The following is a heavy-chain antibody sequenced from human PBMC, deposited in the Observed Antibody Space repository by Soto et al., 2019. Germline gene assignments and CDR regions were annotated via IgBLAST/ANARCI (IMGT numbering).Heavy chain of an antibody. CDR3: VRDDYGIYPY. D-gene: IGHD1-26*01. J-gene: IGHJ4*02. CDR1: GYTVTDYY. CDR2: IDPKNGGT. Sequence: QVQLVQSGTEVKKPGASVKVSCKASGYTVTDYYIHWVRQAPGQGLEWMGWIDPKNGGTMYAQKFQDRVTMTRDTSISTAYMDLSRLTSDDTALYYCVRDDYGIYPYWGQGTLVTVSS. V-gene: IGHV1-2*02.